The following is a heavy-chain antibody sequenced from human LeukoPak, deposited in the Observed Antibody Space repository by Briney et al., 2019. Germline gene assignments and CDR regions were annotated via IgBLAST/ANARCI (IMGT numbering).Heavy chain of an antibody. J-gene: IGHJ4*02. CDR1: GGSFSGYY. V-gene: IGHV4-34*01. CDR2: INHSGST. D-gene: IGHD4-17*01. Sequence: SETLSLTCAVYGGSFSGYYWSWIRQPPVKGLEWIGEINHSGSTNYNPSLKSRVTISVDTSKNQFSLKLSSVTAADTAVYYCARAYGDYPMGYWGQGTLVTVSS. CDR3: ARAYGDYPMGY.